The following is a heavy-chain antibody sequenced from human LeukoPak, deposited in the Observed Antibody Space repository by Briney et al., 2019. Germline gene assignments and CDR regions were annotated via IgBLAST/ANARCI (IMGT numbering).Heavy chain of an antibody. CDR2: ISYDGSNK. J-gene: IGHJ6*02. Sequence: SGGSLRLSCAASGFTFSSYGMHWVRQAPGKGLEWVAVISYDGSNKYYADSVKGRFTISRDNSKNTLYLQMNSLGAEDTAVYYCAKDHIAVAGPIYYYYGMDVWGQGTTVTVSS. D-gene: IGHD6-19*01. V-gene: IGHV3-30*18. CDR1: GFTFSSYG. CDR3: AKDHIAVAGPIYYYYGMDV.